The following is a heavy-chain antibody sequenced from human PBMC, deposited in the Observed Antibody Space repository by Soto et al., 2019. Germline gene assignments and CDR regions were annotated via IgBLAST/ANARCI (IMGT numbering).Heavy chain of an antibody. CDR2: ISAYNGNT. D-gene: IGHD5-18*01. J-gene: IGHJ3*02. CDR3: ARDKRIQLWAPDAFDI. CDR1: GYTFTSYG. V-gene: IGHV1-18*01. Sequence: ASVNVSCTASGYTFTSYGISWVRQAPGQGLEWMGWISAYNGNTNYAQKLQGRVTMTTDTSTSTAYMELRSLRSDDTAVYYCARDKRIQLWAPDAFDIWGQGTMVTVSS.